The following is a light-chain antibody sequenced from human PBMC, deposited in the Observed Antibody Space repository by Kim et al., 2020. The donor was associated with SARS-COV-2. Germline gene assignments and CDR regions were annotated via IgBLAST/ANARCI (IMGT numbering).Light chain of an antibody. V-gene: IGLV2-11*03. CDR1: NSDVAGYNF. Sequence: GQSVAISCTGTNSDVAGYNFVSWYQQHPGKGPKLIIFDVSERPSGVPARFSGSKSGTTASLTISGLQADDEADYHCCSYAGTYTWVFGGGTKLTVL. CDR3: CSYAGTYTWV. CDR2: DVS. J-gene: IGLJ3*02.